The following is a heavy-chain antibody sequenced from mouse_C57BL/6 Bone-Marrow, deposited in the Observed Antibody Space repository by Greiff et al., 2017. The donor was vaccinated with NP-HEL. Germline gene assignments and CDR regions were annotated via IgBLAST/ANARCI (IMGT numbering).Heavy chain of an antibody. Sequence: EVKVVESGGGLVQPGESLKLSCESNEYEFPSHDMSWVRKTPEKRLELVAAINSDGGSTYYPDTMERRFIISRDNTKKTLYLQMSSLRSEDTALYYCARRGYDYDGWYFDVWGTGTTVTVSS. CDR3: ARRGYDYDGWYFDV. CDR2: INSDGGST. V-gene: IGHV5-2*01. J-gene: IGHJ1*03. CDR1: EYEFPSHD. D-gene: IGHD2-4*01.